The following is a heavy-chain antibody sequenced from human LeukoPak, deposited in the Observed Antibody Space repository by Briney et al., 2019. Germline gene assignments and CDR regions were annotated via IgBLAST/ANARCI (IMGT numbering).Heavy chain of an antibody. D-gene: IGHD6-19*01. CDR1: GFTLSSYS. Sequence: SGGSLRLSCAASGFTLSSYSMNWVRQAPGKGLEWVSSISSSSSYIYYADSVKGRFTISRDNAKNSLYLQMNSLRAEDTAVYYCARSCPGYSSGCFVDYWGQGTLVTVSS. CDR2: ISSSSSYI. V-gene: IGHV3-21*01. CDR3: ARSCPGYSSGCFVDY. J-gene: IGHJ4*02.